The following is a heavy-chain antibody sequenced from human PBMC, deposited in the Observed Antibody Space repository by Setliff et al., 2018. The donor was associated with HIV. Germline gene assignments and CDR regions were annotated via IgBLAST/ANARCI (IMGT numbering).Heavy chain of an antibody. CDR3: ANDKGSSGWSA. J-gene: IGHJ5*02. V-gene: IGHV3-23*01. CDR1: GFAFSTYA. CDR2: ISDSGGGT. Sequence: GESLKISCAASGFAFSTYAMSWVRQAPGKGLEWVSAISDSGGGTYYADSVKGRFTVSRDNSKYTLYLQMNSLRVEDTAVYYCANDKGSSGWSAWGQGTLVTVSS. D-gene: IGHD6-19*01.